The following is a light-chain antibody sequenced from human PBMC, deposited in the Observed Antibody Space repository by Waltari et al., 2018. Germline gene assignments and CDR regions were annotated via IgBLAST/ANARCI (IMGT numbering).Light chain of an antibody. J-gene: IGKJ1*01. CDR3: QQFYSTPT. Sequence: DIVMTQSQDSLALSLGERATITCKSSQSVLRHSTKRNSLAWLQQRPGQPPKLLIYWASTRDSGVPDRFTGSGSGTDFTLTINSLQAEDVAVYYCQQFYSTPTFGQGTKVEI. V-gene: IGKV4-1*01. CDR2: WAS. CDR1: QSVLRHSTKRNS.